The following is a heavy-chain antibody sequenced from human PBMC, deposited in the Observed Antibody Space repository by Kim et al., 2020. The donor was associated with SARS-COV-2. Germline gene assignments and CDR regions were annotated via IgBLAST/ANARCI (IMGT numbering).Heavy chain of an antibody. V-gene: IGHV3-21*01. D-gene: IGHD5-18*01. CDR2: ISSSSSYI. CDR3: ARELGYSYGVDY. CDR1: GFTFSSYS. Sequence: GGSLRLSCAASGFTFSSYSMNWVRQAPGKGLEWVSSISSSSSYIYYADSVKGRYTISRDNAKNSLYLQMNSLRAEDTAVYYCARELGYSYGVDYWGQGTLVTDSS. J-gene: IGHJ4*02.